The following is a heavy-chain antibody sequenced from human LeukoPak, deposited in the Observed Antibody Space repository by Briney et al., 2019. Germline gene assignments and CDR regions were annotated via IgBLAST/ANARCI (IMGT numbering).Heavy chain of an antibody. D-gene: IGHD2-15*01. CDR1: GFTFSSYA. CDR2: ISYDGSNK. Sequence: TGRSLRLSCAASGFTFSSYAMHWVRLAPGKGLEWVAVISYDGSNKYYADSVKGRFTISRDNSKNTLYLQMNSLRAEDTAVYYCARDSAYCSGGSCYPDYWGQGTLVTVSS. J-gene: IGHJ4*02. CDR3: ARDSAYCSGGSCYPDY. V-gene: IGHV3-30*01.